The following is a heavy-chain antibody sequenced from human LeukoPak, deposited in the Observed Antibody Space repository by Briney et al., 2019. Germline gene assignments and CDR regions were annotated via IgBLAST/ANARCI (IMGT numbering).Heavy chain of an antibody. CDR2: INHSGST. Sequence: SETLSLTCAVYGGSFSGYYWSWIRQPPGKGLEWIGEINHSGSTNYNPSLKSRVTILVDTSKNQFSLKLSSVTAADTAVYYCARGQPPNYDILTGLDFDYWGQGTLVTVSS. V-gene: IGHV4-34*01. CDR3: ARGQPPNYDILTGLDFDY. D-gene: IGHD3-9*01. J-gene: IGHJ4*02. CDR1: GGSFSGYY.